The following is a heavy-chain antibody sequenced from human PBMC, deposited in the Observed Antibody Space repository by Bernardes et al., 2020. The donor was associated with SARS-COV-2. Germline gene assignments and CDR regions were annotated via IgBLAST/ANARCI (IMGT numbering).Heavy chain of an antibody. CDR1: GYTFTSYA. CDR2: ISGYNGHT. D-gene: IGHD5-18*01. Sequence: ASVKVSCKTCGYTFTSYAISWVRQAPGQGLEWMGWISGYNGHTKYAQKFQGRVTLTTDTSTSTVYMEMRGLRFDDTAVYYCAREGILVGAPMDLFDYWGQGSLVTVSS. V-gene: IGHV1-18*01. J-gene: IGHJ4*02. CDR3: AREGILVGAPMDLFDY.